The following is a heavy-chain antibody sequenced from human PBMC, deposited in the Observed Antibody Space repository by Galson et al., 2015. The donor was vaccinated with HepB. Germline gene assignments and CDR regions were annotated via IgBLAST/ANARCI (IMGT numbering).Heavy chain of an antibody. D-gene: IGHD6-19*01. V-gene: IGHV3-23*01. CDR2: ISVSGST. J-gene: IGHJ4*02. CDR3: AKDQGAVAGNESDY. CDR1: GFTFSSYA. Sequence: SLRLSCAASGFTFSSYAMNWVRQAPGKGLEWVSSISVSGSTYYADSVKGRFTISRDNSENTLHLQMNSLRAEDTAVYYCAKDQGAVAGNESDYWGQGTLVTVSS.